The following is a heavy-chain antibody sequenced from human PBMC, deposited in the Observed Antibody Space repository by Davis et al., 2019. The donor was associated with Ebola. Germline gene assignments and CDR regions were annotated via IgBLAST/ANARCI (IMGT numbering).Heavy chain of an antibody. D-gene: IGHD3-3*01. CDR2: IWFDGSNK. CDR1: GFTFSNFG. J-gene: IGHJ4*02. CDR3: ARDLMGCEFWSGYHSFGY. V-gene: IGHV3-33*01. Sequence: GESLKISCAASGFTFSNFGMHWVRQAPGKGLEWVALIWFDGSNKFYVDSVKGRFTISRDNSKNMMYLEMDSLRAEDTGVYYCARDLMGCEFWSGYHSFGYWGQGTLVTVSS.